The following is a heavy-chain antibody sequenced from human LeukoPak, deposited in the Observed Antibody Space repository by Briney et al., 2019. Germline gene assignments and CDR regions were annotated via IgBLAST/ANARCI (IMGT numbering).Heavy chain of an antibody. CDR2: INPNTGDT. CDR3: APATMTFDY. J-gene: IGHJ4*02. D-gene: IGHD5-24*01. V-gene: IGHV1-2*02. CDR1: GYXFTAYN. Sequence: ASVKVSCKASGYXFTAYNIHWVRQAPGQGLEWMGWINPNTGDTHSAQKFQGRVTMTRDTSIDTAYMELSRLTSDDTAVYYCAPATMTFDYWGQGTLVTVSS.